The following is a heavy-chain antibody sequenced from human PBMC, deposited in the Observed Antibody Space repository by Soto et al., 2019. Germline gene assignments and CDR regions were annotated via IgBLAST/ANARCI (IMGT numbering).Heavy chain of an antibody. CDR2: IYYSGST. J-gene: IGHJ4*02. D-gene: IGHD3-16*01. Sequence: QVQLQESGPGLVKPSQTLSLTCTVSGGSISSGGYYWSWIRQHPGKGLEWIGSIYYSGSTYYNPTLNSRFTISVDTAKNQFSLQLSSVTAAGTAVYSCARGVLHWGQGTLGTVSS. V-gene: IGHV4-31*03. CDR1: GGSISSGGYY. CDR3: ARGVLH.